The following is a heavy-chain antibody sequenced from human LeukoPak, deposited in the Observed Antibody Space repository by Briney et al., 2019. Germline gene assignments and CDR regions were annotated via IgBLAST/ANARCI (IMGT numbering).Heavy chain of an antibody. CDR1: GFTFSTYT. V-gene: IGHV3-23*01. CDR2: ISGSGGTA. Sequence: PGGSLRLSCAASGFTFSTYTLNWVRQAPGKGLEWVSAISGSGGTAHYADSVKGRFTISRDKSKNTLYLQMNSLRAEDTALYYCAKDLTATTDRITTIVVIDAFDIWGQGTMVTVSS. CDR3: AKDLTATTDRITTIVVIDAFDI. J-gene: IGHJ3*02. D-gene: IGHD3-22*01.